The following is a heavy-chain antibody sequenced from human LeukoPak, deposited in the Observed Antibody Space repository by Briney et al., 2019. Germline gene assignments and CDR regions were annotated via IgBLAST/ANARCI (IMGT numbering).Heavy chain of an antibody. D-gene: IGHD2-2*01. CDR2: ISWNSGSI. CDR3: AKDMGAYCSSTSCYFNWFDP. J-gene: IGHJ5*02. CDR1: GFTFDDYA. V-gene: IGHV3-9*01. Sequence: GGSLRLSCAASGFTFDDYAMHWVRQAPGKGLEWVSGISWNSGSIGYADSVKGRFTISRDNAKNSLYLQMNSLRAEDTALYYCAKDMGAYCSSTSCYFNWFDPWGQGTLVTVSS.